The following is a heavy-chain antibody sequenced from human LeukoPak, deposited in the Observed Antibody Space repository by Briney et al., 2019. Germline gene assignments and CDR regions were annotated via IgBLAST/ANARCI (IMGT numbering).Heavy chain of an antibody. CDR1: GFTVSSNY. CDR3: AKPLMRDRWFGES. J-gene: IGHJ5*02. CDR2: IYSGGST. D-gene: IGHD3-10*01. V-gene: IGHV3-66*04. Sequence: GGSLRLSCAASGFTVSSNYMSWVRQAPGKGLEWVSVIYSGGSTYYADSVKGRFTISRDNSKNTLYLQMNSLRPEDTAVYYCAKPLMRDRWFGESWGQGTLVSVSS.